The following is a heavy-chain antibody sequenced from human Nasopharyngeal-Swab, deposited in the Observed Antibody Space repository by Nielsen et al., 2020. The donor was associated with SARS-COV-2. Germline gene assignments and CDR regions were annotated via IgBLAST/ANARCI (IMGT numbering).Heavy chain of an antibody. CDR2: IVVGSGNT. D-gene: IGHD6-6*01. V-gene: IGHV1-58*01. CDR1: GFTFTSSA. Sequence: SVKVSCKASGFTFTSSAVQWVRQARGQRLEWIGWIVVGSGNTNYAQRFQERVTITRDMSTSTAYMELSSLRSEDTAVYYCAAGGTGAARPYYYYGMDVWGQGTTVTVSS. J-gene: IGHJ6*02. CDR3: AAGGTGAARPYYYYGMDV.